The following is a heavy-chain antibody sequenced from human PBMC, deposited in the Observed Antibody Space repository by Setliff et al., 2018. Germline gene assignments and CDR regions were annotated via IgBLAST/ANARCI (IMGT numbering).Heavy chain of an antibody. J-gene: IGHJ3*02. CDR1: GGPISSRSYY. CDR2: IYHSGSS. Sequence: SETLSLTCTVSGGPISSRSYYWGWIRQPPGKGLEWIGSIYHSGSSYYNPSLRSRVTISVDTSKNQFSLILRSVTAADTAVYYCASPRRDDLDSPFDPFDIWGRGTMVTVSS. CDR3: ASPRRDDLDSPFDPFDI. D-gene: IGHD3-3*01. V-gene: IGHV4-39*07.